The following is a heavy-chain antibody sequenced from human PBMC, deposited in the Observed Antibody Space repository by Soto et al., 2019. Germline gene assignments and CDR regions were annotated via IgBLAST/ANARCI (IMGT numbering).Heavy chain of an antibody. V-gene: IGHV2-5*02. CDR2: LYWDDDK. Sequence: QITLKESGPTLVKPTQTLTLTCTFSGFSLSTSGVGVGWIRQPPGKALSWLALLYWDDDKRYSPSLKSRLTTTKDTAKNHVVLTMSNMDPVDTATYYCAHSLGRENDIVVVPAAINWFGPWGQGTLVTVSS. D-gene: IGHD2-2*02. CDR1: GFSLSTSGVG. CDR3: AHSLGRENDIVVVPAAINWFGP. J-gene: IGHJ5*02.